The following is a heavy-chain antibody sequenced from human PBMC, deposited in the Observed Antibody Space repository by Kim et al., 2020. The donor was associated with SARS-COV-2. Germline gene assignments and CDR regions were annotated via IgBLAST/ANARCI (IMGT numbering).Heavy chain of an antibody. CDR2: INPNSGGT. V-gene: IGHV1-2*02. Sequence: ASVKVSCKASGYTFTGYYMHWVRQAPGQGLEWMGWINPNSGGTNYAQKFQGRVTMTRDTSISTAYMELSRLRSDDTAVYYCARVGIGIVVVKGPMDVWGQGTTVTVSS. CDR1: GYTFTGYY. CDR3: ARVGIGIVVVKGPMDV. D-gene: IGHD2-2*01. J-gene: IGHJ6*02.